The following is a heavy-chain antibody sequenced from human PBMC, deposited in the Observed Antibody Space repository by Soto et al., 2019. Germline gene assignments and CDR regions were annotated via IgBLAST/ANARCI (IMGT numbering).Heavy chain of an antibody. CDR1: GDSFVSYW. J-gene: IGHJ3*01. Sequence: EVQLVQSGAEVKKPGESLKISCKTSGDSFVSYWIGWVRQMAGGGLEWMGIIYPGDSDTKYSPSFRGRVIISVDKSISTAYLQWSSLKASDTATYYCARGLVVAGNTNAFDVCGQGTMVTVSS. V-gene: IGHV5-51*03. CDR2: IYPGDSDT. D-gene: IGHD6-19*01. CDR3: ARGLVVAGNTNAFDV.